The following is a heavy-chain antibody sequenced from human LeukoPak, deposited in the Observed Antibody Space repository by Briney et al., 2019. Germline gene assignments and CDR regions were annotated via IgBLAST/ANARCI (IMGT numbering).Heavy chain of an antibody. CDR1: GYTFTGYY. D-gene: IGHD3-22*01. CDR2: INPNSGGT. CDR3: TGVAQGMHYDSSAQFNGLLDY. Sequence: GASVKVSCKASGYTFTGYYMHWVRQAPGQGLEWMGWINPNSGGTNYAQKFQGRVTMTRDTSISTAYMELSRLRSDDTAVYYCTGVAQGMHYDSSAQFNGLLDYWGQGTLVTVSS. V-gene: IGHV1-2*02. J-gene: IGHJ4*02.